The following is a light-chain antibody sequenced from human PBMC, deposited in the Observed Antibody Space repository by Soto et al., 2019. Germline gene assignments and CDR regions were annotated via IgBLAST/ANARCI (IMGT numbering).Light chain of an antibody. CDR1: QSVSNNY. CDR3: KQSKSFPLT. CDR2: GAS. Sequence: EIVLTQSPGTLSLSPGERATLSCRASQSVSNNYLAWYQQKPGQAPRLLIYGASNRATGIPDRFSGSGSGTDFTLTISSLQPEDLATYYCKQSKSFPLTFGGGTKVDTK. V-gene: IGKV3-20*01. J-gene: IGKJ4*01.